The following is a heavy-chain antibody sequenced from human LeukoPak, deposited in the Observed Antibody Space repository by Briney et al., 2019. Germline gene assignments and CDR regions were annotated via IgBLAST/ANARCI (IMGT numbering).Heavy chain of an antibody. J-gene: IGHJ4*02. CDR3: ARVVGATSIDY. CDR2: IKHRGRS. V-gene: IGHV4-39*07. Sequence: PSETLSLTCTVSGGSMSNSNYYWGWIRQPPGKGLEWIGSIKHRGRSYYNPSLKNRVTISVATSKNQFSLQLSSVTAADTAVYYCARVVGATSIDYWGQGILVTVSS. D-gene: IGHD2-15*01. CDR1: GGSMSNSNYY.